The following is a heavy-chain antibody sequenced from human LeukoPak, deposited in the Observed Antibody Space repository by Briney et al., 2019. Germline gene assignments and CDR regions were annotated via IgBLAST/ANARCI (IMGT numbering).Heavy chain of an antibody. Sequence: SETLSLTCTVSGGSISSSSYYWGWVRQPPGKGLEWIGSIYYSGSTYYNPSLKSRVTISVDTSKNQFSLKLSSVSASDTAVYYCARYAVEYRGTYFDYWGQGTLVTVSS. V-gene: IGHV4-39*01. D-gene: IGHD1-26*01. CDR3: ARYAVEYRGTYFDY. CDR1: GGSISSSSYY. J-gene: IGHJ4*02. CDR2: IYYSGST.